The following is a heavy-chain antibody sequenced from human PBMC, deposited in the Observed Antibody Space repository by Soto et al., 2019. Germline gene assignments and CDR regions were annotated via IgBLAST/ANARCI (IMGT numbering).Heavy chain of an antibody. CDR2: INAGNGNT. V-gene: IGHV1-3*01. CDR1: GNTFTRDN. D-gene: IGHD2-8*01. Sequence: ASVKVSCKASGNTFTRDNMHWVRQAPGQRLEWMGWINAGNGNTKYSQKFQGRVTITRDTSASTAYMELSSLRSEDTAVYYCAREDIVLMVYAIGWFDPWGQGTLVTVSS. J-gene: IGHJ5*02. CDR3: AREDIVLMVYAIGWFDP.